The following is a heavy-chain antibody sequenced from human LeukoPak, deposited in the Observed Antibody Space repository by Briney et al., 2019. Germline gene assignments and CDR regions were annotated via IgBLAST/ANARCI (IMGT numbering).Heavy chain of an antibody. J-gene: IGHJ5*02. CDR3: ARRISMYNWFDP. CDR1: GYTFTSYY. V-gene: IGHV1-46*01. D-gene: IGHD2-15*01. CDR2: INPSGGST. Sequence: ASVKVSCKASGYTFTSYYMHWVRQAPGQGLEWMGIINPSGGSTSYAQKFQGRVTMTTDTSTSTAYMELRSLRSDDTAVYYCARRISMYNWFDPWGQGTLVTVSS.